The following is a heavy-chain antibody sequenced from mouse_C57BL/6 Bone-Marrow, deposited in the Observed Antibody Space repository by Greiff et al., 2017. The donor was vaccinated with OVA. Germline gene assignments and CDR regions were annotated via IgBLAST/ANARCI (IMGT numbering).Heavy chain of an antibody. Sequence: VQLQQSGPGLVKPSQSLSLTCSVTGYSITSGYYWNWIRQFPGTKLEWMGYISYDGSNNYNPTLKNRITITRDTSKNQFFLKLNSVTTEDTATYDCARGQTAQARAWFAYWGQGTLVTVSA. V-gene: IGHV3-6*01. D-gene: IGHD3-2*02. CDR3: ARGQTAQARAWFAY. J-gene: IGHJ3*01. CDR2: ISYDGSN. CDR1: GYSITSGYY.